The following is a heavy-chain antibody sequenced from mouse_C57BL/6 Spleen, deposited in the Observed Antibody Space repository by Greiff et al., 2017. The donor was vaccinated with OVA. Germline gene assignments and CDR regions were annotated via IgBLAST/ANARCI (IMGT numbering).Heavy chain of an antibody. CDR1: GYAFSSSW. J-gene: IGHJ1*03. Sequence: QVQLQQSGPELVKPGASVKISCKASGYAFSSSWMNWVKQRPGKGLEWIGRIYPGDGDTNYNGKFKGKATLTADKSSSTAYMQLSSLTSEDSSVYFCARGTYYSNYGYCDVWGTGTTVTVSS. CDR2: IYPGDGDT. V-gene: IGHV1-82*01. CDR3: ARGTYYSNYGYCDV. D-gene: IGHD2-5*01.